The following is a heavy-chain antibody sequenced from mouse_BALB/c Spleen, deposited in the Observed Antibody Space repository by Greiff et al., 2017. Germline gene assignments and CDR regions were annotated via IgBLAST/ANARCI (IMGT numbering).Heavy chain of an antibody. D-gene: IGHD2-1*01. CDR1: GFTFTDYY. CDR2: IRNKANGYTT. J-gene: IGHJ4*01. Sequence: EVQLMESGGGLVQPGGSLRLSCATSGFTFTDYYMSWVRQTPGKALEWLGFIRNKANGYTTEYSASVKGRFTISRDNSQSILYLQMNTLRAEDSATYYCARVDYGNLYYAMDYWGQGTSVTVSS. V-gene: IGHV7-3*02. CDR3: ARVDYGNLYYAMDY.